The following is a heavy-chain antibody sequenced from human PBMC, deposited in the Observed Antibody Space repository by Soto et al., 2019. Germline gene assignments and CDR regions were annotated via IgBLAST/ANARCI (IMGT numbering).Heavy chain of an antibody. Sequence: PSETLSLTCTVSGGSISSSSYYWGWIRQPPGKGLEWIGSIYYSGSTYYNPSLKSRVTISVDTSKNHFSLKLSSVTAADTAVYYCARHTDIAAAGMMDNWFDPWGQGTLVTAPQ. V-gene: IGHV4-39*01. CDR2: IYYSGST. D-gene: IGHD6-13*01. J-gene: IGHJ5*02. CDR1: GGSISSSSYY. CDR3: ARHTDIAAAGMMDNWFDP.